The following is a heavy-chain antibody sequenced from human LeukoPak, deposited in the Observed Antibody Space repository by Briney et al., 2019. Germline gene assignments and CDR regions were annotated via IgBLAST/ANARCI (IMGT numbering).Heavy chain of an antibody. CDR1: GFSFSNAW. D-gene: IGHD4-17*01. CDR3: TTYKVTTAFDL. V-gene: IGHV3-15*01. CDR2: IKSKIDGETT. Sequence: GESLKISCAASGFSFSNAWMTWVRQAPGKGLEWVGRIKSKIDGETTDYTEPVKGRFTISRDVSKNTLYLQMNSLKSEDTAVYYCTTYKVTTAFDLWGRGTLVTVSS. J-gene: IGHJ2*01.